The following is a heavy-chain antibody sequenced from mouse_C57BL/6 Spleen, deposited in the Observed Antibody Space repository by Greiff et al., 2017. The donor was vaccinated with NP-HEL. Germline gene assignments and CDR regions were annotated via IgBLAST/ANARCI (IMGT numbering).Heavy chain of an antibody. J-gene: IGHJ1*03. CDR2: INPNNGGT. Sequence: EVQLQQSGPELVKPGASVKIPCKASGYTFTDYNMDWVKQSHGQSLEWIGDINPNNGGTISNQKFKGKATLTVDQSASTAYMERRSLTSEDTAVYYWARNYYGSSWGYFDVWGTGTTGTVSS. V-gene: IGHV1-18*01. CDR1: GYTFTDYN. CDR3: ARNYYGSSWGYFDV. D-gene: IGHD1-1*01.